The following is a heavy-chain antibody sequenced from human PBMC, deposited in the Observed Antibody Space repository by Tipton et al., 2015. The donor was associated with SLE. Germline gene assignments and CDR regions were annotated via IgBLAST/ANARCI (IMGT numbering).Heavy chain of an antibody. Sequence: QLVQSGAEVKKPGASVKVSCKASGYTFTSYGISWVRQAPGQGLEWMGWISAYNGNTNYAQKLQGRVTMTTDTSTSTAYMELRSLRSDDTAVYYCARDREESSRSWDYYYGMDVWGQGTTVTVSS. J-gene: IGHJ6*02. CDR3: ARDREESSRSWDYYYGMDV. D-gene: IGHD6-13*01. CDR1: GYTFTSYG. V-gene: IGHV1-18*01. CDR2: ISAYNGNT.